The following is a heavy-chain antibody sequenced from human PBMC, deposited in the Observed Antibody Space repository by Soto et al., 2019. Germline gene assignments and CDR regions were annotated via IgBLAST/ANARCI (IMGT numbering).Heavy chain of an antibody. J-gene: IGHJ6*02. CDR3: ARDRVTMVRGVTLFGYYGMDV. CDR1: GFTFSSYA. V-gene: IGHV3-30-3*01. CDR2: ISYDGSNK. Sequence: QVQLVESGGGVVQPGRSLRLSCAAAGFTFSSYAMHWVRQAPGKGLEWVAVISYDGSNKYYADSVKGRFTISRDNSKTTLYLQMNSLRAEDTAVYYCARDRVTMVRGVTLFGYYGMDVWGQGTTVTVSS. D-gene: IGHD3-10*01.